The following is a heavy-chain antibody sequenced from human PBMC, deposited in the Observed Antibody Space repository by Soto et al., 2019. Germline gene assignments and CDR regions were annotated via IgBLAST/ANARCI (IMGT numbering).Heavy chain of an antibody. CDR1: GGSITSGGYY. CDR3: ARAFRPFYDNSGYCDY. V-gene: IGHV4-31*03. CDR2: IYYTGST. Sequence: SETLSLTCTVSGGSITSGGYYWSWIRQHPGKGLEWIGYIYYTGSTCYNPSLKSRVAVSVDTSKNQFSLTLSSVTAADTAVYYCARAFRPFYDNSGYCDYWGQGTLVTVSS. J-gene: IGHJ4*02. D-gene: IGHD3-22*01.